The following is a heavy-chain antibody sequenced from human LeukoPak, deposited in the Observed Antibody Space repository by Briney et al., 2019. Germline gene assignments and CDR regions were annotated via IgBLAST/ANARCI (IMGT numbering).Heavy chain of an antibody. CDR1: GGSISSYY. V-gene: IGHV4-59*01. Sequence: SETLSLTCTVSGGSISSYYWSWIRQPPGKGLEWIGYIYYNGSTIYNPSLKSRVTMSLDPSKYQFSLKLNSVTAADTAVYYCARGDVWIDSWGQGTLVTVSS. CDR3: ARGDVWIDS. D-gene: IGHD2-21*01. J-gene: IGHJ4*02. CDR2: IYYNGST.